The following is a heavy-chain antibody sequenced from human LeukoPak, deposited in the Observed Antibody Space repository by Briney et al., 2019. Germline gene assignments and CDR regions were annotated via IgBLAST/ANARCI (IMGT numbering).Heavy chain of an antibody. D-gene: IGHD2-15*01. Sequence: ASVKVSCKASGYTITNYTIHWVRQAPGQRLEWMGWINAGDDNTKYSQKFQGRVTITRDTSASTAYMEMRSLTSEDTTVYYCARSRDIVVVVAAKGFDYWGQGTLVTVSS. CDR1: GYTITNYT. CDR3: ARSRDIVVVVAAKGFDY. V-gene: IGHV1-3*01. J-gene: IGHJ4*02. CDR2: INAGDDNT.